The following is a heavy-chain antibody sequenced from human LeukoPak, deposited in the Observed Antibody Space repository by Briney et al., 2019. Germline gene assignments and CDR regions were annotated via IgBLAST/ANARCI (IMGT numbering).Heavy chain of an antibody. V-gene: IGHV3-9*01. Sequence: GGSLRLSCAASGFTFDDYAMHWVRQAPGKGLEWVSGISWNSGSIGYADSVKGRFTISRDNAKNSLYLQMNSLRVEDTALYYCVRDIANTVTAPGSLFDYWGQGTLVTVSS. CDR3: VRDIANTVTAPGSLFDY. J-gene: IGHJ4*02. CDR2: ISWNSGSI. D-gene: IGHD2-21*02. CDR1: GFTFDDYA.